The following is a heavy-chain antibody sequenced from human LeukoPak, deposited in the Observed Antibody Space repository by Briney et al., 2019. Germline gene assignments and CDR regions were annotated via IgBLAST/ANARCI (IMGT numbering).Heavy chain of an antibody. J-gene: IGHJ6*03. CDR3: ARALRDGYNYYYYYMDV. CDR2: IKQDGSEK. Sequence: QPGGSLRLSCAASGFTFSSYWMSWVRQAPGKGLEWVANIKQDGSEKYYVDSVKGRFTISRDNAKNSLYLQMSSLRAEDTAVYYCARALRDGYNYYYYYMDVWGKGTTVTVSS. D-gene: IGHD5-24*01. V-gene: IGHV3-7*01. CDR1: GFTFSSYW.